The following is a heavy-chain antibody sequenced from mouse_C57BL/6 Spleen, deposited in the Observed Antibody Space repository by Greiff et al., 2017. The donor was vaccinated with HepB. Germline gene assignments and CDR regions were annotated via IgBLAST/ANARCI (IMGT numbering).Heavy chain of an antibody. V-gene: IGHV1-82*01. CDR1: GYAFTSSW. J-gene: IGHJ1*03. CDR2: IYPGDGAT. Sequence: QVQLQQSGPELVKPGASVKISCKASGYAFTSSWMNWVKQRPGQGLEWIGRIYPGDGATNYNGKFKGKATLTVDKSSRTAYMHLSSLTSEDSAVYFCEAGYFDVWGTGTTVTVAS. CDR3: EAGYFDV.